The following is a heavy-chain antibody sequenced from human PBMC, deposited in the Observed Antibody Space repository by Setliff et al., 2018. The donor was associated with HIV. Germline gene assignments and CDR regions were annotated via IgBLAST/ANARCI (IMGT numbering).Heavy chain of an antibody. CDR3: ARDKGYYYMDV. V-gene: IGHV4-4*09. CDR2: IYTSGSI. CDR1: GGSISSYY. J-gene: IGHJ6*03. Sequence: SETLSLTCTVSGGSISSYYWSWIRQPPGKGLEWIGYIYTSGSINYNPSLKSRVTISVDTSNNQFSLRLSSVTAADTAVYYCARDKGYYYMDVWGKGITVTVSS.